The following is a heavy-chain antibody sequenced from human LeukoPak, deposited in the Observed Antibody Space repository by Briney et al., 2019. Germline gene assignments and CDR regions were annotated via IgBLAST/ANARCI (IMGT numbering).Heavy chain of an antibody. J-gene: IGHJ4*02. D-gene: IGHD5-24*01. CDR2: ISDTGGRI. CDR3: ARGGNYAPSDY. Sequence: GGSLRLSCVVSGFIFGNEGMNWVRQVPGKGLEWIAYISDTGGRITYGDSVKGRFTISRDNAKNSLYLQMNSLRVEDTAIYYCARGGNYAPSDYWGQGALVAVSS. CDR1: GFIFGNEG. V-gene: IGHV3-48*03.